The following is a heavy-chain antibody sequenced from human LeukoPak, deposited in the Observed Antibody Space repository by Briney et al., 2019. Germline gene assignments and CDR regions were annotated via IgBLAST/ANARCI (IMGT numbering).Heavy chain of an antibody. V-gene: IGHV3-23*01. D-gene: IGHD6-19*01. Sequence: GGSLRLSCAASGFTFSRYAMTWVRQAPGKGLEWVSSIGPSNGTTYYAESVKGRFTISRDNSENTLHLQLNSLRADDTAIYYCVKRSTSGWFYFDYWGQGTLVTVSS. CDR1: GFTFSRYA. CDR2: IGPSNGTT. CDR3: VKRSTSGWFYFDY. J-gene: IGHJ4*02.